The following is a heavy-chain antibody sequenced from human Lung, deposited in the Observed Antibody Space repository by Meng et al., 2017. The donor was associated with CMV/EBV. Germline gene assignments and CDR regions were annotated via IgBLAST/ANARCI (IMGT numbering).Heavy chain of an antibody. CDR3: ARCGYYYDSSGYYLNWFDP. Sequence: QVQLQESGPGLVKPSXXXXXTXXGXXCSISSYYWSWIRQPPGKGLEWIGYIYYSGSTNYNPSLKSRVTISVDTSKNQFSLKLSSVTAADTAVYYCARCGYYYDSSGYYLNWFDPWGQGTLVTVSS. CDR2: IYYSGST. J-gene: IGHJ5*02. V-gene: IGHV4-59*01. D-gene: IGHD3-22*01. CDR1: XCSISSYY.